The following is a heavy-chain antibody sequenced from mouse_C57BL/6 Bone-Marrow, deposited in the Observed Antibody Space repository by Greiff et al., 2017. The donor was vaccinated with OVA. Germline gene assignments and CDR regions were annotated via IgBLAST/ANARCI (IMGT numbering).Heavy chain of an antibody. D-gene: IGHD2-1*01. CDR1: GFTFSSYT. V-gene: IGHV5-9*01. J-gene: IGHJ2*01. CDR3: ARQAIYYGNYWYFDY. Sequence: DVKLVESGGGLVKPGGSLKLSCAASGFTFSSYTMSWVRQTPEKRLEWVATISGGGGNTYYPDSVKGRFTISRDNAKNTLYLQMSSLRSEDTALYYCARQAIYYGNYWYFDYWGQGTTLTVSS. CDR2: ISGGGGNT.